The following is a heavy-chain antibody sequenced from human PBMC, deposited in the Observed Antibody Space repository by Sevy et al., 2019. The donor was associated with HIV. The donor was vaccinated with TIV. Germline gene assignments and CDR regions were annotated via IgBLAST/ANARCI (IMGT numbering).Heavy chain of an antibody. V-gene: IGHV3-30*18. CDR2: ISYDRSNK. J-gene: IGHJ4*02. CDR3: AKDIRWDYYGSGSSLGCLDY. CDR1: GFTFSSYG. D-gene: IGHD3-10*01. Sequence: GGSLRLSCAASGFTFSSYGMHRVRQAPGKGLEWVAVISYDRSNKYYADSVKGRFTISRDNSKNTLYLQMNSLRAEDTAVYYCAKDIRWDYYGSGSSLGCLDYWGQGTLVTVSS.